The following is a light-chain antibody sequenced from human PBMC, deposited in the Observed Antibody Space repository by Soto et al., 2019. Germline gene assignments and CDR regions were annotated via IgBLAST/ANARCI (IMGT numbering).Light chain of an antibody. CDR2: SNN. Sequence: QCLLTQPPSASGTPGQRVTISCSGSSSNIGSNTVNWYQQLPGTPPKLLIYSNNQRPSGVPDRFSGSKSGTSASLAISGLQSEDEADYYCAAWEDSLNGYVFGTGTKFT. CDR1: SSNIGSNT. CDR3: AAWEDSLNGYV. J-gene: IGLJ1*01. V-gene: IGLV1-44*01.